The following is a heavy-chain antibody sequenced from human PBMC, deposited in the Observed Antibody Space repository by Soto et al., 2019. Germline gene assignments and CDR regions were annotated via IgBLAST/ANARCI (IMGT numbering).Heavy chain of an antibody. CDR2: IYYDGNT. Sequence: PSETLSLTCTVSGDSITSSSHYWGWIRQPPGKGLECIANIYYDGNTYYNPSLKSRVTISVDTSKNQFSLKLSSVTAAYTAVYYCARVPSYCGGDCPGHQYNWFDPWGQGTLVTVSS. CDR1: GDSITSSSHY. J-gene: IGHJ5*02. D-gene: IGHD2-21*02. CDR3: ARVPSYCGGDCPGHQYNWFDP. V-gene: IGHV4-39*07.